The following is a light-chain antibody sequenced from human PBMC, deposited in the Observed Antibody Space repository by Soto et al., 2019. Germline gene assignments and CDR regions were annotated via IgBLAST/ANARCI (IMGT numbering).Light chain of an antibody. CDR2: DVS. CDR3: CSYAGSYTFYV. V-gene: IGLV2-11*01. Sequence: QSALTQPRSVSGSPGQSVTISCTGTSSDVGGYNYVSWYQQYPGTAPKLMIYDVSMRPSGVPDRFSGSKSGHTASLTISGLQAEDEADYYCCSYAGSYTFYVFGAGTKLTVL. CDR1: SSDVGGYNY. J-gene: IGLJ1*01.